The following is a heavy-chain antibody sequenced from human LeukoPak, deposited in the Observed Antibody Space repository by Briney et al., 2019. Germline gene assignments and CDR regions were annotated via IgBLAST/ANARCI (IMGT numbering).Heavy chain of an antibody. CDR1: GGSISGGSAY. V-gene: IGHV4-31*03. D-gene: IGHD3-22*01. CDR3: ARVHDSGYYSVFDY. Sequence: SETLSLTCTVSGGSISGGSAYWGWIRQHPGKGLEWIGNIYYSGSTYYNPSLKSRLTISVDTSKNQFFLKLSSVTAADTALYYCARVHDSGYYSVFDYWGQGTLVTVTS. CDR2: IYYSGST. J-gene: IGHJ4*02.